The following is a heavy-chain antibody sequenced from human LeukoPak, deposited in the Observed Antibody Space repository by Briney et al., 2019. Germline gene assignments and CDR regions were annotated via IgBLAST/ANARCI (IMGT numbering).Heavy chain of an antibody. J-gene: IGHJ5*01. Sequence: GGSLRLSCAASGFTFSSYWMSWVGPAPGKGLEWVVNIKQDGSEKYYVDSVKGRFTISRDNAKNSLYLQMNSLRAEDTAVYYCTRDPRHFDSCGQGTLVTVSS. D-gene: IGHD6-6*01. CDR1: GFTFSSYW. CDR3: TRDPRHFDS. CDR2: IKQDGSEK. V-gene: IGHV3-7*01.